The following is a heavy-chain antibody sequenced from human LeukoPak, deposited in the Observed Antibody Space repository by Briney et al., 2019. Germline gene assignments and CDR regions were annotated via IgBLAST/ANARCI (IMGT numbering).Heavy chain of an antibody. CDR1: GFTFSSYA. CDR2: ISGSGGST. J-gene: IGHJ1*01. Sequence: GGSLRLSCAASGFTFSSYAMSWVRQAPGKGLEWVSAISGSGGSTYYADSVKGRFTISRENSKTTLYLQMKSLRVEDTAVYYCAKDYYDSSGYIFQHWGQGTLVTVSS. CDR3: AKDYYDSSGYIFQH. V-gene: IGHV3-23*01. D-gene: IGHD3-22*01.